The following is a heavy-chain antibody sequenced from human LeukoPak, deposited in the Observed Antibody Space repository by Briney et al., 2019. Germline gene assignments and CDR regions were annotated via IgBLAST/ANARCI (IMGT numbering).Heavy chain of an antibody. V-gene: IGHV4-59*08. J-gene: IGHJ6*03. Sequence: TSETLSLTCTVSGGSITSYYWNWVRQPPGKGLEWIGFIYYSGSTYYNPSLKSRVTISVDTSKNQFSLKLSSVTAADTAVYYCARQLRINYYYYYYMDVWGKGTTVTVSS. CDR3: ARQLRINYYYYYYMDV. CDR2: IYYSGST. CDR1: GGSITSYY. D-gene: IGHD5-12*01.